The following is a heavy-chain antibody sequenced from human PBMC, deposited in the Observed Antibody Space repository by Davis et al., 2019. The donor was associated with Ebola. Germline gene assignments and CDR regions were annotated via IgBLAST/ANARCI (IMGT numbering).Heavy chain of an antibody. V-gene: IGHV3-23*01. CDR1: GVTFRNYV. J-gene: IGHJ6*02. CDR3: ARDNFPEDGMDV. Sequence: GESLKISCAVSGVTFRNYVMSWVRQAPGKGLEWVSSISSSGGNSFYMDSVKGRFYIDRDNSKNTLYLQLSSLTPEDSAVYYCARDNFPEDGMDVWGQGTTVTVSS. CDR2: ISSSGGNS.